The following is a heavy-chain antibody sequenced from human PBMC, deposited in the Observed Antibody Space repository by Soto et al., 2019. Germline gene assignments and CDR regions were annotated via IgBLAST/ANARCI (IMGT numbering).Heavy chain of an antibody. Sequence: GESLKISCKGSGYSFTSYWIGWVRQMPGKGLEWMGIIYPGDSDTRYSPSFQGQVTISADKSISTAYLQWRSLKASDTAMYYCASLIAAAGTEDAFDICGQGTMVAVSS. D-gene: IGHD6-13*01. CDR1: GYSFTSYW. V-gene: IGHV5-51*01. J-gene: IGHJ3*02. CDR3: ASLIAAAGTEDAFDI. CDR2: IYPGDSDT.